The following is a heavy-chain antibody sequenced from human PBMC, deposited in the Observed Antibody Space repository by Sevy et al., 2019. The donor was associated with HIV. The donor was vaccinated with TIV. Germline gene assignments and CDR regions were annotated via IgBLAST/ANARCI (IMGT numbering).Heavy chain of an antibody. CDR2: IRNRPNTYNT. Sequence: GGSLRLSCAASGFTFSDHYVDWVRQAPGKGLEWVGRIRNRPNTYNTEYAASVEGRFTISRDDSKNSLYLQMNSLKTEDSAVYYCVRGPNCGVGGCQQISPYCLDVWGKGATVTVSS. CDR3: VRGPNCGVGGCQQISPYCLDV. J-gene: IGHJ6*03. CDR1: GFTFSDHY. D-gene: IGHD2-21*01. V-gene: IGHV3-72*01.